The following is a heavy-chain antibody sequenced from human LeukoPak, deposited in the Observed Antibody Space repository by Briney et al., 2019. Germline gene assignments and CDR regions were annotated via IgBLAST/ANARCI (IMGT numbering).Heavy chain of an antibody. D-gene: IGHD2-15*01. Sequence: ASVKVSCKISGYSLTELSMHWVRQAPGKGLEWMGGFDPEDGETNYARNFQGRFTMTEDTSTDTAYMELTTLRSEDTAVYYCATDLRCGRSSCLVGGWFDPWGQGTLVTVSS. CDR2: FDPEDGET. J-gene: IGHJ5*02. V-gene: IGHV1-24*01. CDR3: ATDLRCGRSSCLVGGWFDP. CDR1: GYSLTELS.